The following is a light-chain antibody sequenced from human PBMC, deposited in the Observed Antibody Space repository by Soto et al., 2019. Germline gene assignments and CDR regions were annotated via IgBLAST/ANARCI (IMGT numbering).Light chain of an antibody. J-gene: IGKJ1*01. V-gene: IGKV3-15*01. CDR1: QTVSSN. CDR3: QQYNNWPTT. CDR2: GAS. Sequence: VMTQSPGNLSVSPGERVSLSCRASQTVSSNLAWYQQRPGQAPRLLIYGASTRATGIPARFSGSGSGTEFTLSISSLQSEDFAVYYCQQYNNWPTTFGQGTKVEIK.